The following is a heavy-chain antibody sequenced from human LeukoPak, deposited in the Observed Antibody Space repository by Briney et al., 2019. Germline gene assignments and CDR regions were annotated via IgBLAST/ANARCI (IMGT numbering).Heavy chain of an antibody. V-gene: IGHV5-51*01. Sequence: GESLKISCKGFGYNFTTHWIGWVRHMPGKGLEWMGIIYPGDSDTRSRPSFQGQVTISGGKSISTAYLQWSSLKASDTAMYYCVRRAGYTSGWPTVDYWGQGTLITVSS. J-gene: IGHJ4*02. CDR1: GYNFTTHW. CDR3: VRRAGYTSGWPTVDY. CDR2: IYPGDSDT. D-gene: IGHD6-19*01.